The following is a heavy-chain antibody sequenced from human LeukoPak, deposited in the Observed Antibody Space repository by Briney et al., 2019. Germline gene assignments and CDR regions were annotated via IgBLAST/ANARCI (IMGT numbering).Heavy chain of an antibody. V-gene: IGHV4-59*08. Sequence: SETLSLTCTVSGGSISGYYWSWIRQPPGKGLEWIGYIYYSGSTNYNPSLKCRVTISVDTSKNQFSLKRSSVTAADTAVYYCARGKKTVNPDYWGQGTLVTVSS. J-gene: IGHJ4*02. CDR3: ARGKKTVNPDY. CDR2: IYYSGST. D-gene: IGHD4-11*01. CDR1: GGSISGYY.